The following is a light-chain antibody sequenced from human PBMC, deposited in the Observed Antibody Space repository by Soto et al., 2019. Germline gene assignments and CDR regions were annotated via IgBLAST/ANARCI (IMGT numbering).Light chain of an antibody. CDR3: QLYNNWTWT. CDR2: GAS. V-gene: IGKV3-15*01. CDR1: RSVNTN. Sequence: EIVMTQSPATLSMSPGERVTLSCRASRSVNTNLAWYQHKPGQAPRLLIDGASTRATGIPARFSGTGSGTEFTLTISRLQSEDFAVYYCQLYNNWTWTFGQGTKVEIK. J-gene: IGKJ1*01.